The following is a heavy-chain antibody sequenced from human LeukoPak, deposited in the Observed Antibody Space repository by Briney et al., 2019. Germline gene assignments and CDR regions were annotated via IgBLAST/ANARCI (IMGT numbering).Heavy chain of an antibody. V-gene: IGHV5-51*01. CDR2: IYPGDSDT. J-gene: IGHJ6*02. D-gene: IGHD1-26*01. CDR3: ASSSYLIVGAKGNFGYYGMDV. Sequence: GESLKISCKGSGYSFTSYWIGWVRQLPGKGLEWMGIIYPGDSDTRYSPSFQGQVTISADKSISTAYLQWSSLKASDTAMYYCASSSYLIVGAKGNFGYYGMDVWGQGTTVTVSS. CDR1: GYSFTSYW.